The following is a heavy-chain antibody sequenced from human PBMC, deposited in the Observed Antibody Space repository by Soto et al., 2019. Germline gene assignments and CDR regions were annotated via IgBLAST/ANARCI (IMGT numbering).Heavy chain of an antibody. J-gene: IGHJ4*02. V-gene: IGHV3-74*01. Sequence: VGSLRLSCAASGFTFSSYWMHWVRQAPGKGLVWVSRINSDGSSTSYADSVKGRFTISRDNAKNTLYLQMNSLRAEDTAVYYCARVRRGVGRDYFDYWRQGTLVTVSS. CDR2: INSDGSST. D-gene: IGHD3-10*01. CDR3: ARVRRGVGRDYFDY. CDR1: GFTFSSYW.